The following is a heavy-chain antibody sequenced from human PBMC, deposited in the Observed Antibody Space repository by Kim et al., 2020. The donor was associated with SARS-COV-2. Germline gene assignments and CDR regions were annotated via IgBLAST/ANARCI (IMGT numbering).Heavy chain of an antibody. D-gene: IGHD6-13*01. V-gene: IGHV3-23*01. Sequence: YEDAVKGRFTISRDNTKKTLDMQMDSLRAEDSAIYYCAKGSSWYYYGMDVWGQGTTVTVSS. J-gene: IGHJ6*02. CDR3: AKGSSWYYYGMDV.